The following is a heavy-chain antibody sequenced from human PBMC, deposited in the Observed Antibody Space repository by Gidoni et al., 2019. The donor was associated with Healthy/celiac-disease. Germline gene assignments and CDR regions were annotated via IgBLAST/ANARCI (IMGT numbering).Heavy chain of an antibody. J-gene: IGHJ6*02. CDR3: ASGGPDTIFRNYYYYGMDV. Sequence: QVQLVASGGGLVKPGGSLRLSSAASGFPFSDYHMSWSRQAPGKGLEWVSYISSSGSTIYYADSVKGRFTISRDNAKNSLYLQMNSLRAEDTAVYYCASGGPDTIFRNYYYYGMDVWGQGTTVTVSS. CDR1: GFPFSDYH. D-gene: IGHD3-3*01. CDR2: ISSSGSTI. V-gene: IGHV3-11*01.